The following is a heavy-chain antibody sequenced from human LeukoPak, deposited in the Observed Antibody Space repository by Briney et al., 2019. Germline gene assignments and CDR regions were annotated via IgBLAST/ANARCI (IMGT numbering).Heavy chain of an antibody. V-gene: IGHV5-51*07. CDR1: GYSFTNYW. CDR2: IYPGDSDT. D-gene: IGHD2-2*01. J-gene: IGHJ6*03. CDR3: AVGRYCSSSSCPSTYYYYYMDV. Sequence: GESLKISCKGSGYSFTNYWIGWVHQMPGKGLEWMGIIYPGDSDTRYSPSFQGQVTISADKSISTAYLQWSSLKASDTAMYYCAVGRYCSSSSCPSTYYYYYMDVWGKGTTVTVSS.